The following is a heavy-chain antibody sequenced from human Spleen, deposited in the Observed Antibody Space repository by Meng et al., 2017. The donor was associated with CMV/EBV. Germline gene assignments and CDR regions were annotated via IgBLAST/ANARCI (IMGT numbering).Heavy chain of an antibody. J-gene: IGHJ5*02. V-gene: IGHV3-74*01. CDR2: INSDGSRT. D-gene: IGHD5/OR15-5a*01. Sequence: ACGFTFSSYWMHWVRQAPGKGLVWVSLINSDGSRTNYADSVKGRFTISRDNAKNTLYLQMNSLRAEDTALYYCARGVSSSSGRWFDPWGQGTLVTVSS. CDR1: GFTFSSYW. CDR3: ARGVSSSSGRWFDP.